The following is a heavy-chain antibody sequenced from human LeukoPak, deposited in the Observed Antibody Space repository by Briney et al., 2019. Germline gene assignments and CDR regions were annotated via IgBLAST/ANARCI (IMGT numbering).Heavy chain of an antibody. CDR3: ARGISSGGNVFDP. CDR2: VWYNGRNK. D-gene: IGHD4-23*01. CDR1: GFTFSNYA. J-gene: IGHJ5*02. V-gene: IGHV3-33*01. Sequence: PGGSLRLSCAASGFTFSNYAMHWVRQAPGKGREWVAIVWYNGRNKYYAESVKGRFTISRDNSNNTVYLQMNSLRVDDTAMYYCARGISSGGNVFDPWGQGALVTVSS.